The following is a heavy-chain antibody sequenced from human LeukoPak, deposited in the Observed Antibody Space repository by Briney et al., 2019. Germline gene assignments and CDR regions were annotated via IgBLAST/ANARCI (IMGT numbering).Heavy chain of an antibody. V-gene: IGHV4-34*01. J-gene: IGHJ6*03. CDR2: INHSGST. CDR3: ARAGGGVVDASSPYYYYHMDV. Sequence: SETLSLTCAVYGGSFSCYYWSWIRQPPGKGLEWIGEINHSGSTNYNTSLKSRVTISVDTSKKQFSLKMSSVTAADTAVYYCARAGGGVVDASSPYYYYHMDVWGKGTTVTVSS. CDR1: GGSFSCYY. D-gene: IGHD2-15*01.